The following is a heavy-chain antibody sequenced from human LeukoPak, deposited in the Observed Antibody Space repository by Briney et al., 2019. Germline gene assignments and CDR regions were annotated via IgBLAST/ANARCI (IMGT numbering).Heavy chain of an antibody. V-gene: IGHV1-8*03. J-gene: IGHJ6*03. Sequence: ASVKLSCTASGYTFNTFDINWVRQATGQGPEWMGWVNPDNDKTVYAPKFQGRVSISSNNSINTAYMEFSGLKSDDTAVYYCARGRRLRGVTSRPIYYYYYMDVWGGGTTVTVSS. D-gene: IGHD3-10*01. CDR2: VNPDNDKT. CDR3: ARGRRLRGVTSRPIYYYYYMDV. CDR1: GYTFNTFD.